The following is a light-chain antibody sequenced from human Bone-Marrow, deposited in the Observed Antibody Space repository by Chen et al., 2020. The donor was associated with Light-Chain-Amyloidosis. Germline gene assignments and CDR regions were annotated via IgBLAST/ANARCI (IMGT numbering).Light chain of an antibody. J-gene: IGLJ3*02. CDR2: EVT. CDR3: SSYAGTNNWV. CDR1: SSDVGRYNY. V-gene: IGLV2-8*01. Sequence: QSALTQPPSASGSPGQSVTVSCTGTSSDVGRYNYVSWYQQLPGKAPQLMFYEVTKRPSGVPDLFSGSKSGNTASLTVSGLRADDEADYFCSSYAGTNNWVFGGGTKVTVL.